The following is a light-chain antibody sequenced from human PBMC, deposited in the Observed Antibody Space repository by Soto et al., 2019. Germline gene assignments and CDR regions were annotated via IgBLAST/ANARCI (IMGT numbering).Light chain of an antibody. V-gene: IGLV1-40*01. CDR1: SSNLGAGYD. Sequence: QSLLTQPPSVSGAPGQRVTISCTGNSSNLGAGYDVHWYQQLPGAAPKLVIFGNRNRPSGVPERFSGSKSGTSASLAITGIQAEDEADYSCQAYDYSLTASVFGGGTKLTVL. CDR2: GNR. CDR3: QAYDYSLTASV. J-gene: IGLJ3*02.